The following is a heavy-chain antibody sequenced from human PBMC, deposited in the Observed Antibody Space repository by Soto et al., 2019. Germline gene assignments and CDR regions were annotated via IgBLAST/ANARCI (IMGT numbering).Heavy chain of an antibody. CDR1: GGSISSGGYY. CDR2: IYYSGST. J-gene: IGHJ4*02. Sequence: SETLSLTCTVSGGSISSGGYYWSWIRQHPGKGLEWIGYIYYSGSTYYNPSLKSRVTISVDTSKNQFSLKLSSVTAADTAVYYCARVYAAVAGISTDFDYWGQGTLVNVSS. CDR3: ARVYAAVAGISTDFDY. D-gene: IGHD6-19*01. V-gene: IGHV4-31*03.